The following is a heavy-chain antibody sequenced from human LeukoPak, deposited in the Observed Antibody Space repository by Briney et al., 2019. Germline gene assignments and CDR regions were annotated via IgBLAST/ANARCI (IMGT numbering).Heavy chain of an antibody. CDR3: LNPGWYYDSSGYSYYYGMDV. V-gene: IGHV3-23*01. D-gene: IGHD3-22*01. Sequence: PGGSLRLSCAASGFTFSSYAMSWVRQAPGKGLEWVSVISGNGDSTYYADSVKGRFTISRDNAKNTLYLQMSSLRPDDTAVYYGLNPGWYYDSSGYSYYYGMDVWGQGTTVTVSS. J-gene: IGHJ6*02. CDR1: GFTFSSYA. CDR2: ISGNGDST.